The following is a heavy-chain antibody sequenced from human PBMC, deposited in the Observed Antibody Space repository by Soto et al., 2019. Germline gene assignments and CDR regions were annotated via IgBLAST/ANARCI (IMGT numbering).Heavy chain of an antibody. CDR2: INHSGST. D-gene: IGHD7-27*01. Sequence: SETLSLTCAVYGGSFSGYYWTWIRQPPGKWLEWIGDINHSGSTNYNSSLKSRVTISVDTSKNQLSLNLKSVTAADTAVYYCAREEVPQWFNRGYYGIDVWGQGXTVTVYS. CDR1: GGSFSGYY. V-gene: IGHV4-34*01. CDR3: AREEVPQWFNRGYYGIDV. J-gene: IGHJ6*02.